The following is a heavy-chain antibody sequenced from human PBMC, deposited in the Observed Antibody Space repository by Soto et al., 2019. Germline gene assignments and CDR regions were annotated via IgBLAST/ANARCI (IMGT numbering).Heavy chain of an antibody. CDR3: ARGFGDLYYYYFYGMDV. Sequence: QVQLVESGGGVVQPGRSLRLSCAASGFTFSSYAMHWVRQAPGKGLECVAVISYDGSNKYYADSVKGRFTISRDNSKKMLCLQMNSLRAEDTAVYYCARGFGDLYYYYFYGMDVWGQGTTVTVSS. D-gene: IGHD3-10*01. CDR1: GFTFSSYA. V-gene: IGHV3-30-3*01. J-gene: IGHJ6*02. CDR2: ISYDGSNK.